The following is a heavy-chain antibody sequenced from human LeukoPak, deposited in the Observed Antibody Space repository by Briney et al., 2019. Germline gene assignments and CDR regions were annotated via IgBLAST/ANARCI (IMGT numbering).Heavy chain of an antibody. D-gene: IGHD5-12*01. J-gene: IGHJ4*02. CDR3: ARGSEGDSGYDFFDY. V-gene: IGHV4-4*07. Sequence: PSETLSLTCTVSGGSISSYFWSWIRQSAGKGLEWIGRIYSSGSTNYNPSLKSRVTMSVDTSKNQFSLKLSSVTAADTAVYYCARGSEGDSGYDFFDYWGQGTLVTVSS. CDR1: GGSISSYF. CDR2: IYSSGST.